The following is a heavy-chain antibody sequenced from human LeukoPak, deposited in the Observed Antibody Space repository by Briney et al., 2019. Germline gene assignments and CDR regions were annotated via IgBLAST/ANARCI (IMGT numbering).Heavy chain of an antibody. CDR2: IYPGDSDT. J-gene: IGHJ5*02. CDR1: GYSFTSYW. D-gene: IGHD5-12*01. Sequence: GESLKISCKGSGYSFTSYWIGWVRQMPGKGLEWTGIIYPGDSDTRYSPSLQGQVTISADKSISTAYLQWSSLKASDTAMYYCSRLRGHDPNGFDPWGQGTLVTVSS. V-gene: IGHV5-51*01. CDR3: SRLRGHDPNGFDP.